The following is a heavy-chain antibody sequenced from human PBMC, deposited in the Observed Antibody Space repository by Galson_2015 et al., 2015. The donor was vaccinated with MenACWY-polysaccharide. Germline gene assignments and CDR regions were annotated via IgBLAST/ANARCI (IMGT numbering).Heavy chain of an antibody. J-gene: IGHJ6*03. CDR3: TKFQGHYYYNYYMDV. V-gene: IGHV3-23*01. CDR2: ISGSGDST. CDR1: GFTFSVYA. Sequence: PVQSLRLSCAASGFTFSVYAMSWVRQAPGKGLEWVSTISGSGDSTNYADSVKGRFTISRDNSKNTLYLQTNSLRAEDTALYYCTKFQGHYYYNYYMDVWGKGTTVTVSS.